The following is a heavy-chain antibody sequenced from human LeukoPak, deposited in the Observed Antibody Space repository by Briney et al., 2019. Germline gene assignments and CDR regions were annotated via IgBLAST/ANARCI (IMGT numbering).Heavy chain of an antibody. V-gene: IGHV4-59*12. CDR3: AKEGTSSWYL. CDR2: IYYSGST. Sequence: SETLSLTCTVSGGSISNFYWTWIRQPPGQGLEWIGYIYYSGSTDYNPSLKSRVTISVDTSKNQFSLRLRSVTAADTAVYYCAKEGTSSWYLWGQGTLVTVSS. D-gene: IGHD6-13*01. J-gene: IGHJ5*02. CDR1: GGSISNFY.